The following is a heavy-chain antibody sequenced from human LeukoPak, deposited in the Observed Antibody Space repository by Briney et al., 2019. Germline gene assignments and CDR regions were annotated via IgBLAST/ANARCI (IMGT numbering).Heavy chain of an antibody. CDR1: GGSTSSSSYY. CDR3: AIGITGTTSDY. J-gene: IGHJ4*02. Sequence: PSETLSLTCTVSGGSTSSSSYYWRWIRQPPGKGLEWFEEINHSGSTNYNPSLKSRVTISVDTSKNQFSLKLSSVTAADTAVYYCAIGITGTTSDYWGQGTLVTVSS. CDR2: INHSGST. D-gene: IGHD1-7*01. V-gene: IGHV4-39*07.